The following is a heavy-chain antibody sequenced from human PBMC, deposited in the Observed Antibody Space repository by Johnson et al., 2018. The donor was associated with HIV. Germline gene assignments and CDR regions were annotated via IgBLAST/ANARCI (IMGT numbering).Heavy chain of an antibody. CDR3: AKDMGRYSSASAAFDI. CDR2: IRQDGCEK. D-gene: IGHD6-6*01. Sequence: VQLVESGGGLVQPGGSLRLSCEAAESTFSSYWMNWLRQAPGKGLEWVANIRQDGCEKYYVDSVKGRFTIYRDNAKNSLYLQMNSLRAEDTALYYCAKDMGRYSSASAAFDIWGQGTMVTVSS. CDR1: ESTFSSYW. V-gene: IGHV3-7*03. J-gene: IGHJ3*02.